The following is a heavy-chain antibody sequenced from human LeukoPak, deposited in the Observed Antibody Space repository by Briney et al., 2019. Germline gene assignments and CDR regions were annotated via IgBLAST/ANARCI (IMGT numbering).Heavy chain of an antibody. J-gene: IGHJ4*02. CDR3: ARVAKERVGGVYYFDY. CDR2: IGTAGDT. CDR1: GFTFSDYD. D-gene: IGHD1-1*01. Sequence: GGSLRLSCAAPGFTFSDYDMNWVRQATGKGLEWVSAIGTAGDTSYTGSVKGRFTISRENAKNSLYLQMNSLRAGDTAVYYCARVAKERVGGVYYFDYWGQGTLVTVSS. V-gene: IGHV3-13*01.